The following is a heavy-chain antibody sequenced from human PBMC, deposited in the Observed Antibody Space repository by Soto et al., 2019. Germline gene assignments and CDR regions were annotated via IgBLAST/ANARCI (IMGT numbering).Heavy chain of an antibody. J-gene: IGHJ4*02. CDR3: ARADPDASVGF. Sequence: KPSETLSLTCTVSGGSISSSSYYWGWIRQPPGKGLEWIGSIYYSGSTYYNPSLKSRVTISVDTSKNQFSLKLSSVTAADTAVYYCARADPDASVGFWGQGTLVTVSS. D-gene: IGHD3-16*01. CDR1: GGSISSSSYY. CDR2: IYYSGST. V-gene: IGHV4-39*01.